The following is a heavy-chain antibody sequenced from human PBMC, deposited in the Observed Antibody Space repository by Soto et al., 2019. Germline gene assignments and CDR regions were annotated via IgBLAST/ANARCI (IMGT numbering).Heavy chain of an antibody. V-gene: IGHV3-48*01. CDR1: GFTFSNHV. CDR3: VNGDYY. CDR2: INRDSNT. J-gene: IGHJ4*02. D-gene: IGHD4-17*01. Sequence: EEQLVESGGGLVQPGGSLRLSCAASGFTFSNHVMNWVRQAPGRGLGWVSSINRDSNTFYADSVKGRFTISRDNAKDSLYLQMNSLRADDTAVYYCVNGDYYVGQGTLVTVSS.